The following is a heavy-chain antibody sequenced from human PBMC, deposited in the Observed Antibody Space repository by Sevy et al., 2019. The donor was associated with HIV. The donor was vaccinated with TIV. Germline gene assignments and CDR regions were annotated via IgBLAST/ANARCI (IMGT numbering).Heavy chain of an antibody. CDR3: ARGVVVPAAIGDFDY. CDR1: GYTFTGYY. D-gene: IGHD2-2*02. Sequence: ASVKVSCKASGYTFTGYYMHWVRQAPGQGLEWMGWINPNSGGTNYAQKFQGRVTMTRDTSISTAYMELSRLRSDDTDVYYCARGVVVPAAIGDFDYWGQGTLVTVSS. J-gene: IGHJ4*02. V-gene: IGHV1-2*02. CDR2: INPNSGGT.